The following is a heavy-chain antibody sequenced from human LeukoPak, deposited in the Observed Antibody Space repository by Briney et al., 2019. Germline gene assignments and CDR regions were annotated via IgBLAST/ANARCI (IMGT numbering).Heavy chain of an antibody. CDR2: INPSGGST. Sequence: ASVKVSCEASGYTFTSYYMHWVRQAPGQGLEWMGIINPSGGSTSYAQKFQGRVTMTRDTSTSTVYMELSSLRSEDTAVYYCARDHRITMVRGVSYFDYWGQGTLVTVSS. J-gene: IGHJ4*02. D-gene: IGHD3-10*01. CDR1: GYTFTSYY. CDR3: ARDHRITMVRGVSYFDY. V-gene: IGHV1-46*03.